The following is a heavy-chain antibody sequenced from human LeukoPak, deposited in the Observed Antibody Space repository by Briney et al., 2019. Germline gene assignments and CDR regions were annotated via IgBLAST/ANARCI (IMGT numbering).Heavy chain of an antibody. CDR3: ARRLGTVTTFDY. Sequence: GASVKVSCKASGYTFTTYDINWVRQATGQGLEWMGWMNPNSGNTGYAQKFQGRVTITRNTSISTAYMELSSLRSEDTAVYYCARRLGTVTTFDYWGQGTLVTVSS. D-gene: IGHD4-17*01. V-gene: IGHV1-8*03. CDR1: GYTFTTYD. CDR2: MNPNSGNT. J-gene: IGHJ4*02.